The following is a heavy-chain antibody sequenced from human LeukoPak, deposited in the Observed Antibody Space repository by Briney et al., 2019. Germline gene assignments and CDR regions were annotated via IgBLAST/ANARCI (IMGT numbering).Heavy chain of an antibody. D-gene: IGHD3-9*01. CDR1: GFTVSSNY. CDR3: ARSWFPYYFDY. CDR2: IYSGGST. J-gene: IGHJ4*02. V-gene: IGHV3-66*01. Sequence: GGSLRLSCAASGFTVSSNYMSWVRQAPGKGLEWVSVIYSGGSTYYADSVKGRFTISRDNSKNTLYLQMNSVRAEDTAVYYCARSWFPYYFDYWGQGTLVTVSS.